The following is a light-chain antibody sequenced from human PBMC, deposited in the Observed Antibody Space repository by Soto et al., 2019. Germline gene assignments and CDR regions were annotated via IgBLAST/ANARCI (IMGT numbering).Light chain of an antibody. Sequence: DIQMTQSPSSLSASVGDRVTVTCRASQSIGRYLNWYQQKPGKAPKLLIYDVSSLQTGVPSRFSGDESGTDFTLTISGLQPEDIATYYCQQSFSAPRTFGQGTKLDIQ. J-gene: IGKJ2*01. CDR1: QSIGRY. CDR3: QQSFSAPRT. CDR2: DVS. V-gene: IGKV1-39*01.